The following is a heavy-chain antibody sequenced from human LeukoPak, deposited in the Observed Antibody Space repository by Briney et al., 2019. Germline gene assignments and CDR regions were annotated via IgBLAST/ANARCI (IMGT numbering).Heavy chain of an antibody. J-gene: IGHJ4*02. Sequence: SETLSLTCAVYGGSFSGYYWSWIRQPPGKGLEWIGEINHSGSTNYNPSLKSRVTISVDTSKDQVSLKLSSVTAADTAVYYCAREDIAAAVDDYWGQGTLVTVSS. D-gene: IGHD6-13*01. CDR3: AREDIAAAVDDY. CDR1: GGSFSGYY. V-gene: IGHV4-34*01. CDR2: INHSGST.